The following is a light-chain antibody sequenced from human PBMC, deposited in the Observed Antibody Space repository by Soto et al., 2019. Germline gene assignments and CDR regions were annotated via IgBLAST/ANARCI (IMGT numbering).Light chain of an antibody. J-gene: IGKJ4*01. V-gene: IGKV3-20*01. CDR3: QQYGSPLT. CDR2: GAS. CDR1: QSVSSSY. Sequence: EIVLTQSPGTLSLSPGERATLSCRASQSVSSSYLAWYQQKPGQAPRLLIYGASSRATGIPDRFSGSGSGTDVTLTISRLEPEDCAVYYCQQYGSPLTFGGGPKVEIK.